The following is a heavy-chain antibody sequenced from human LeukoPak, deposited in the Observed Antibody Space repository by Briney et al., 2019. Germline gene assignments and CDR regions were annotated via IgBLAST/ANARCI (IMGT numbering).Heavy chain of an antibody. D-gene: IGHD2-15*01. CDR1: GGTFSSYA. CDR2: IIPIFGTA. CDR3: ARAQGYCSGGSCPSYYYYYVDV. J-gene: IGHJ6*03. V-gene: IGHV1-69*05. Sequence: SVKVSCKASGGTFSSYAISWVRQAPGQGLEWMGGIIPIFGTANYAQKFQGRVTITTDESTSTAYMELSSLRSEDTAVYYCARAQGYCSGGSCPSYYYYYVDVWGKGTTVTVSS.